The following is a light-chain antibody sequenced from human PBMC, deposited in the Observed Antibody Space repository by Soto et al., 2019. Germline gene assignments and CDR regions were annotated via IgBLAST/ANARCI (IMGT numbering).Light chain of an antibody. V-gene: IGKV3-15*01. CDR2: GAS. CDR1: QTVSSN. Sequence: EIVMTQSPATLSVSPGERATLSCRASQTVSSNLAWYQQRVGQAPRLLIYGASTRATGIPARFSGSGSGTDFTLTISSLQPEDFATYYCQQSYSTPWTFGQGTKVEIK. CDR3: QQSYSTPWT. J-gene: IGKJ1*01.